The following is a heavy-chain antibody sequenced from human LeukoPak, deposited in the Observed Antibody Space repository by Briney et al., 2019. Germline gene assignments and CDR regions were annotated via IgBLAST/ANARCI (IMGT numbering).Heavy chain of an antibody. D-gene: IGHD3-10*01. CDR2: IWYDGSRK. J-gene: IGHJ4*02. V-gene: IGHV3-33*01. Sequence: GRSLRLSCAASGFTLTTYGTHWLRQAPGKGLEWVAVIWYDGSRKFYGDSVKGRFTVSRDTSENTMYLQMNTLRVDDTAVYYCARDGGSGIDYWGQGTLVTVSS. CDR1: GFTLTTYG. CDR3: ARDGGSGIDY.